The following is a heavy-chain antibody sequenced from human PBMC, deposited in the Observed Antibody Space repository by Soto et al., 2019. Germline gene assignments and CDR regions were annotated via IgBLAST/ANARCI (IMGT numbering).Heavy chain of an antibody. Sequence: PSETLSLTCAVSGGSISSGGYSWSWIRQPPGKGLEWIGYIYHSGSTYYNPSLKSRVTISVDRSKNQFSLKLSSVTAADTAVYYCARASMVWDFDYWGQGTLVTVSS. CDR1: GGSISSGGYS. CDR2: IYHSGST. D-gene: IGHD3-10*01. CDR3: ARASMVWDFDY. V-gene: IGHV4-30-2*01. J-gene: IGHJ4*02.